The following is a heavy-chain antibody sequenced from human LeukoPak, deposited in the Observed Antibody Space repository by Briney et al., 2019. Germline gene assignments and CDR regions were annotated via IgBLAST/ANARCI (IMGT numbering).Heavy chain of an antibody. CDR3: ARLAYCGGDCYPARPNWFDP. V-gene: IGHV4-34*01. CDR2: INHSGST. D-gene: IGHD2-21*01. CDR1: GGSFSGYY. J-gene: IGHJ5*02. Sequence: SETLSLTCAVYGGSFSGYYWSWIRQPAGKGLEWSGEINHSGSTNYNPSLKSRVTISVDTSKNQFSLKLSSVTAADTAVYYCARLAYCGGDCYPARPNWFDPWGQGTLVTVSS.